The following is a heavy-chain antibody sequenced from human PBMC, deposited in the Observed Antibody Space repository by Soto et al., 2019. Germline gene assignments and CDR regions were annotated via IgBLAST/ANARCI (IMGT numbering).Heavy chain of an antibody. Sequence: PSETLSLTCTVSGGSISSYYWSWIRQPPGKGLEWIGYIYYSGSTNYNPSLKSRVTISVDTSKNQFSLKLSSVTAADTAVYYCARGPRSYYYGSGSYYRFDYWGQGTLVTVSS. V-gene: IGHV4-59*08. CDR2: IYYSGST. D-gene: IGHD3-10*01. CDR3: ARGPRSYYYGSGSYYRFDY. CDR1: GGSISSYY. J-gene: IGHJ4*02.